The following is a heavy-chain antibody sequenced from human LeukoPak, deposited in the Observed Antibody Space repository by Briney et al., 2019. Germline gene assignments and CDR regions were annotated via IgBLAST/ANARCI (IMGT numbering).Heavy chain of an antibody. V-gene: IGHV3-48*04. J-gene: IGHJ4*02. Sequence: GGSLRLSCAASGFTFSSYSMNWVRQAPGKGLEWVSHISSGSSTIYYADSVKGRFTIPRDNAKNSLDLQMNSLSLEDTAVYYCAKSMTTYDHWGQGTLVTVSS. CDR2: ISSGSSTI. CDR3: AKSMTTYDH. CDR1: GFTFSSYS. D-gene: IGHD3-16*01.